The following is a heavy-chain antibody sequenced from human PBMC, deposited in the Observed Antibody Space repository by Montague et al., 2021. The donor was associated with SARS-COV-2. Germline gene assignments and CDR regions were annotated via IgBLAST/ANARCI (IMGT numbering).Heavy chain of an antibody. Sequence: LRLSCAASGFTFSSYSMNWIRQPPGKGLEWIGEINHSGSTNYNPSLKSRVTISVDTSKNQFSLKLSSVIAPDTAVYYCARIRCITIFGVVITPYYYGMDVWGQGTTVTVSS. V-gene: IGHV4-34*01. J-gene: IGHJ6*02. CDR3: ARIRCITIFGVVITPYYYGMDV. D-gene: IGHD3-3*01. CDR1: GFTFSSYS. CDR2: INHSGST.